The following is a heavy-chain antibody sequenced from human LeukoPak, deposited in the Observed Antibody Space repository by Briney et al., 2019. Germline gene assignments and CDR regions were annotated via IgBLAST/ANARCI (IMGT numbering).Heavy chain of an antibody. Sequence: GGSLRLSCAASGFTFTSYAMHWVRQAPGKGLEWVGSISYDGRNTNYADSVKGRLTISRDNSKSTPYLQMSSLRAEDTAVDYCAREQLTEAGCFDWLFVFDYWGQGTLVTVSS. J-gene: IGHJ4*02. CDR2: ISYDGRNT. D-gene: IGHD3-9*01. CDR1: GFTFTSYA. CDR3: AREQLTEAGCFDWLFVFDY. V-gene: IGHV3-30*04.